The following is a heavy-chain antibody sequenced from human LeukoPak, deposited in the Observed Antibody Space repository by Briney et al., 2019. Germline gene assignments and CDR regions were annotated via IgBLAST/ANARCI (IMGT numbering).Heavy chain of an antibody. J-gene: IGHJ4*02. CDR2: INWNGGST. V-gene: IGHV3-20*04. D-gene: IGHD6-6*01. CDR3: ARAAGLFSSSFDY. CDR1: GFTFDDHG. Sequence: RPGGSLRLSCAASGFTFDDHGMTRVRQVPGKGLEWVSGINWNGGSTGYADSVKGRFTISKDNAKNSLYLEVISLRAEDTALYYCARAAGLFSSSFDYWGQGTLVTVSS.